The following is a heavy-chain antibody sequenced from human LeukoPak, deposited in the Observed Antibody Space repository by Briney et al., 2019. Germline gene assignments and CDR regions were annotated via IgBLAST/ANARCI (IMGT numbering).Heavy chain of an antibody. D-gene: IGHD1-26*01. CDR2: IWYDGSNK. Sequence: GGSLRLSCAASGFTFSSYGMHWVRQAPGKGLEWVAVIWYDGSNKYYADSVKGRFTISRDNSKNTLYLQMNSLRAEDMAVYYCGAVGATSPFDYWGQGTLVTVSS. V-gene: IGHV3-33*01. J-gene: IGHJ4*02. CDR3: GAVGATSPFDY. CDR1: GFTFSSYG.